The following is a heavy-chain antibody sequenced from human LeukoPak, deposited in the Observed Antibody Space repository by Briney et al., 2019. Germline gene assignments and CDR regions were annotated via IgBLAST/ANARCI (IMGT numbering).Heavy chain of an antibody. V-gene: IGHV3-33*01. Sequence: PGGSLRFSCAASGFTFSSYGMHWVRQAPGKGLEWVAVIWYDGSNKYYADFVKGRFTISRDNSQNPLFLQMNSLRAEDKGVYYCARDATFYIWGQGTMVTVSS. J-gene: IGHJ3*02. CDR1: GFTFSSYG. CDR3: ARDATFYI. CDR2: IWYDGSNK.